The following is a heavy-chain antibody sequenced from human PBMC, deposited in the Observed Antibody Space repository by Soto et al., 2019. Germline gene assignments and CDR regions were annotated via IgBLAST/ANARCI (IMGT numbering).Heavy chain of an antibody. V-gene: IGHV3-33*01. D-gene: IGHD3-10*01. CDR2: IWYDGSNK. CDR1: GFTFSSYG. J-gene: IGHJ6*02. Sequence: GGSLRLSCAASGFTFSSYGMHWVRQAPGKGLEWVAVIWYDGSNKYYADSVKGRFTISRDNSKNTLYLQMNSLRAEDTAVYYCARPRLLWFGELNYGMDVWGQGTTVTVSS. CDR3: ARPRLLWFGELNYGMDV.